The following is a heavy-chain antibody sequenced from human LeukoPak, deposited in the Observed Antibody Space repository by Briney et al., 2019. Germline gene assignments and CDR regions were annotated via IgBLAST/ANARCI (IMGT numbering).Heavy chain of an antibody. CDR2: FDPEDGET. Sequence: GASVKVSCMVTGYTLTELSMHWVRQAPGKGLEWMGGFDPEDGETIYAQKFQGRVTMTEDTSTDTAYMELSSLRSEDTAVYYCATSAWWELPFDYWGQGTLVTVSS. CDR1: GYTLTELS. J-gene: IGHJ4*02. V-gene: IGHV1-24*01. D-gene: IGHD1-26*01. CDR3: ATSAWWELPFDY.